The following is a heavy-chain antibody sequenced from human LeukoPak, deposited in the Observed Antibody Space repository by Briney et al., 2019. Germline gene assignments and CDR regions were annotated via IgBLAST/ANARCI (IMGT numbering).Heavy chain of an antibody. J-gene: IGHJ4*02. CDR2: IKQDGREK. CDR3: ARDSDESYDKIDF. CDR1: GFTFTTYW. D-gene: IGHD1-1*01. Sequence: GGSLRLSCAASGFTFTTYWMSWVRQAPGKGLEWVANIKQDGREKYYLDSVKDRFTISRDNAKNSLYLQMNSLRVEDTAVYYCARDSDESYDKIDFWGQGTLVTVSS. V-gene: IGHV3-7*01.